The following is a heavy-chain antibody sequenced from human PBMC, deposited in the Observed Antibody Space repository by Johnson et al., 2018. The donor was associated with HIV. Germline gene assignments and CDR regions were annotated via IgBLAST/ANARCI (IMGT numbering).Heavy chain of an antibody. V-gene: IGHV3-30*02. D-gene: IGHD4-23*01. CDR2: IRYDGSNK. CDR3: ARHGTTVVTRGAFDI. CDR1: GFTFSDYG. Sequence: QMLLVESGGGLVKPGRSLRLSCAASGFTFSDYGIHWVRQVPGKGLEWVAFIRYDGSNKYYADSVGGRFFISRDNSKNTLYLQMNSLRAEDTAVYYCARHGTTVVTRGAFDIWGQGTMVTVSS. J-gene: IGHJ3*02.